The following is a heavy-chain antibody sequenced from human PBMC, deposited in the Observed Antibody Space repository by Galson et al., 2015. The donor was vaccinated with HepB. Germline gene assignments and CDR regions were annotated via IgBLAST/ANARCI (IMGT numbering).Heavy chain of an antibody. J-gene: IGHJ3*02. CDR2: IIPIFGTA. CDR3: ARSADRGAIYYDSSKAFDI. V-gene: IGHV1-69*13. D-gene: IGHD3-22*01. Sequence: SVKVSCKASGGTFSSYAISWVRQAPGQGLEWMGGIIPIFGTANYAQKFQGRVTITADESTSTAYMELSSLRSEDTAVYYCARSADRGAIYYDSSKAFDIWGQGTMVTVSS. CDR1: GGTFSSYA.